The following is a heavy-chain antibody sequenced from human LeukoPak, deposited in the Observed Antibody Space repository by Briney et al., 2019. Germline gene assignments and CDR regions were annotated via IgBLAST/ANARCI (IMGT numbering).Heavy chain of an antibody. CDR3: ARVCCGSWTKDLDY. V-gene: IGHV4-59*08. CDR1: GGSISSYY. Sequence: SETLSLTCTVSGGSISSYYWSWIRQPPGKGLEWIGYIYYSGSTNYNPSLKSRVTISVDTSKNQFSLKLSSVTAADTAVYYCARVCCGSWTKDLDYWGQGTLVTVSS. D-gene: IGHD6-13*01. J-gene: IGHJ4*02. CDR2: IYYSGST.